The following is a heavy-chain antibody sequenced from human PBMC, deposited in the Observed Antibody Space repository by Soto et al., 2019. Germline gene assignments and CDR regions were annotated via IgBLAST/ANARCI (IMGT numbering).Heavy chain of an antibody. D-gene: IGHD2-21*02. J-gene: IGHJ4*02. CDR3: ARDVTCGGDCYPGYFDY. CDR1: GGSISGFY. CDR2: IYYTGST. V-gene: IGHV4-59*01. Sequence: SETLSLTCTVSGGSISGFYWSWIRQPPGKGLEWIGYIYYTGSTNYSPSLKSRVTISVDTSKNQFSLKLSSVTAADTAVYYCARDVTCGGDCYPGYFDYWGQGTLVTVS.